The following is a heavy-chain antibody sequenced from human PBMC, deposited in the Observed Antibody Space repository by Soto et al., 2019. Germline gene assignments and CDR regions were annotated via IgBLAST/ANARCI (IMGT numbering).Heavy chain of an antibody. CDR2: LYPGGTA. Sequence: EVQVVESGGDLVQPGGSLRLSCAPSKFTISTNYMTWVRQAPGMGLQWVSVLYPGGTAYYADSVKGRFSASRDNSNNIFYLQMNSLRAEDTAVYFCANYGSQTGGLHIWGQGTMVTVSP. D-gene: IGHD3-10*01. V-gene: IGHV3-66*01. CDR3: ANYGSQTGGLHI. CDR1: KFTISTNY. J-gene: IGHJ3*02.